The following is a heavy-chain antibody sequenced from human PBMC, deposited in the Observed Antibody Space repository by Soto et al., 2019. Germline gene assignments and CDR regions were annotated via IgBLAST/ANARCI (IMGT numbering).Heavy chain of an antibody. CDR1: GYTFTSYG. CDR2: ISAYNGNT. J-gene: IGHJ5*02. Sequence: ASVKVSCKASGYTFTSYGISWVRQAPGQGLEWMGWISAYNGNTNYAQKLQGRVTMTTDTSTSTAYMELRSLRSDDTAVYYCARDLGCSSTCCYTRFDPWGQGTLVTVSS. CDR3: ARDLGCSSTCCYTRFDP. D-gene: IGHD2-2*02. V-gene: IGHV1-18*01.